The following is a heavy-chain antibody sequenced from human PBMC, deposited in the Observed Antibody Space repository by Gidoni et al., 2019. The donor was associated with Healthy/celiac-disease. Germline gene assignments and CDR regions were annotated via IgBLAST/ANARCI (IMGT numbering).Heavy chain of an antibody. Sequence: QLQLQESGPGLVKPSETLSLTCTVSGGSISSSSYYWGWIRPPPGKGLEWIGSIYYSGSTYYNPSLKSRVTISVDTSKNQFSLKLSSVTAADTAVYYCARTRPEDYFDYWGQGTLVTVSS. J-gene: IGHJ4*02. CDR2: IYYSGST. CDR1: GGSISSSSYY. CDR3: ARTRPEDYFDY. V-gene: IGHV4-39*01.